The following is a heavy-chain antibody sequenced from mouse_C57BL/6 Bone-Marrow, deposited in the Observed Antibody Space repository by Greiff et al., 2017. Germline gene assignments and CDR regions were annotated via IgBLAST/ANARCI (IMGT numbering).Heavy chain of an antibody. CDR3: ARWGSHYFDY. CDR2: IHPNSGST. J-gene: IGHJ2*01. D-gene: IGHD6-1*01. Sequence: QVQLQQPGAELVKPGASVKLSCKASGYTFTSYWLHWVKQRPGQGLEWIGMIHPNSGSTNYNEKFKSKATLTLDKSSSTAYMQLSSLTSEDSAVYYCARWGSHYFDYWGQGTTLTVSS. CDR1: GYTFTSYW. V-gene: IGHV1-64*01.